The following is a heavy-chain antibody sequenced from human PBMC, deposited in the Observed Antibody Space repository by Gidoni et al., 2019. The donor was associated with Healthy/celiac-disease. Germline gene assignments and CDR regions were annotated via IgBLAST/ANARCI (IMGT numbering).Heavy chain of an antibody. J-gene: IGHJ4*02. V-gene: IGHV3-13*01. CDR1: GFTFTSYH. CDR3: ARGQYYYDSSGYYLGSRVSTPPDY. Sequence: EVQLVESGGGLVQPGGLLRLSCAASGFTFTSYHMPCVRQATGKGLEWVSAIGTAGDTYYPGSVKGRFTITRENAKNSLYLQMNSMRAGDTAVYYCARGQYYYDSSGYYLGSRVSTPPDYWGQGTLVTVSS. D-gene: IGHD3-22*01. CDR2: IGTAGDT.